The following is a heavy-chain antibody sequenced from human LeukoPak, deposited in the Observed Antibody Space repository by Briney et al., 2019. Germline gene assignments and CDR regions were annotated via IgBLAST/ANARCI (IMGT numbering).Heavy chain of an antibody. D-gene: IGHD3-10*01. J-gene: IGHJ3*02. Sequence: PSETLSLTCAVYGGSFSGYYWSWIRQPPGKRLEWIGEINHSGSTNYNPSLKSRVTISVDTSKNQFSLKLSSVTAADTAVYYCARGRYYYGSGRRALDIWGQGTMVTVSS. V-gene: IGHV4-34*01. CDR1: GGSFSGYY. CDR2: INHSGST. CDR3: ARGRYYYGSGRRALDI.